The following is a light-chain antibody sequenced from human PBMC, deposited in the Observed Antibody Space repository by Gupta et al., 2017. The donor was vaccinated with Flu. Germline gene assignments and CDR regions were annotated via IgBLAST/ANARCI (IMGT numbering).Light chain of an antibody. Sequence: FMLTQPHSVSESPGKTVTISCTRSSGSIATTYVQWYQQRPGRSPTTVIYEDDQRPSGFPDRFSGSIDRSSNSASLTISGLKTEDEADYFCQSYDSGNRDVVFGGGTKLTVL. CDR3: QSYDSGNRDVV. CDR2: EDD. CDR1: SGSIATTY. V-gene: IGLV6-57*01. J-gene: IGLJ2*01.